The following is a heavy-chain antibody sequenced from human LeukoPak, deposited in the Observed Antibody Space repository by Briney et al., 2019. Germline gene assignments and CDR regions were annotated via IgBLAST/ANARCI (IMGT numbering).Heavy chain of an antibody. V-gene: IGHV3-23*01. D-gene: IGHD4-11*01. Sequence: PGGSLRLSCAASGFTFSSYAMSWVRQAPGKGLEWVSAISGSGGSTYYADSVKGRFTISRDNSKTTLYLQMNSLRAEDTAVYYCAKDSLRALHPYNFDYWGQGTLVTVSS. CDR3: AKDSLRALHPYNFDY. J-gene: IGHJ4*02. CDR2: ISGSGGST. CDR1: GFTFSSYA.